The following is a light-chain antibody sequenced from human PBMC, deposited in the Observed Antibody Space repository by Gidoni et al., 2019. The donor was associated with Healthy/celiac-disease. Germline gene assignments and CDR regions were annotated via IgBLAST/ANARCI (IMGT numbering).Light chain of an antibody. CDR3: QKYNSAPRT. J-gene: IGKJ1*01. Sequence: DIQMTQFPSSLSASVGDRVTITCRASQGISNYLAWYQQKPGKVPKLLIYAASTLQSGVPSRFSGGGAGTDFTLTISSLQPEDVATYYCQKYNSAPRTFGQGTKVEIK. V-gene: IGKV1-27*01. CDR2: AAS. CDR1: QGISNY.